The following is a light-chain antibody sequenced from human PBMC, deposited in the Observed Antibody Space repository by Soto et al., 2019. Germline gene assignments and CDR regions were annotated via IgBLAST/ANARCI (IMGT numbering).Light chain of an antibody. CDR3: QKYNSALT. J-gene: IGKJ5*01. V-gene: IGKV1-27*01. Sequence: DIQMTQSPSSLSASIGYRVTITCRASQDISNYLAWYQQTPGKVPKLLIYTASTLQSGVPSRFSGSGSGTDFTLTISSLQPEDVATYYCQKYNSALTFGQGTRLEIK. CDR1: QDISNY. CDR2: TAS.